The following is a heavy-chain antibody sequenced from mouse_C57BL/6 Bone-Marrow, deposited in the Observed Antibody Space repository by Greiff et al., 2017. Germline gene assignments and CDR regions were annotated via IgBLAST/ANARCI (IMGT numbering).Heavy chain of an antibody. CDR3: ARNYGVYDYDGAWFAY. CDR1: GFSLTSYG. V-gene: IGHV2-2*01. D-gene: IGHD2-4*01. CDR2: LWSGGST. Sequence: VQGVESGPGLVQPSQRLSITCTVSGFSLTSYGVHWVRQSPGKGLEWLGVLWSGGSTDYNAAFISRLSLSKDNSKSQVFFKMNSLQADDTAIYYCARNYGVYDYDGAWFAYWGQGTLVTVSA. J-gene: IGHJ3*01.